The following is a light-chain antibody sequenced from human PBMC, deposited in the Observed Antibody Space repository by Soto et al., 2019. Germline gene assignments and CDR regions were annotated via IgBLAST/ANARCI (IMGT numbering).Light chain of an antibody. CDR2: DVS. J-gene: IGLJ1*01. CDR1: SSDVGGYNY. CDR3: SSLTSSITYV. Sequence: QSALTQPRSVSGSPGQSVTISCTGTSSDVGGYNYVSWYQQHPGKAPKLMIYDVSRRPSGVPDRFSGSKSGNTASLTISGLQAEDEADYYCSSLTSSITYVFGTGTKVTVL. V-gene: IGLV2-11*01.